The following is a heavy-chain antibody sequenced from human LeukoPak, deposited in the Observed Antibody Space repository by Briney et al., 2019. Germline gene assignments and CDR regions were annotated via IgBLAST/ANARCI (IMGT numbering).Heavy chain of an antibody. Sequence: SETLSLTCTVSGGSISSYYWSWIRQPAGKGLEWIGRIYTSGSTNYNPSLKSRVTMSVDTSKNQFSLKLSSVTAADPAVYYCASTYYDILTGYGSQFDYWGQGTLVTVSS. V-gene: IGHV4-4*07. CDR1: GGSISSYY. CDR2: IYTSGST. J-gene: IGHJ4*02. CDR3: ASTYYDILTGYGSQFDY. D-gene: IGHD3-9*01.